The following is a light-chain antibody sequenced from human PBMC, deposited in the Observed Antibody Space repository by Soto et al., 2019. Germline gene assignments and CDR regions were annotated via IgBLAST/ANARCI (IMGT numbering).Light chain of an antibody. CDR1: SSNIGSNY. CDR2: KNN. CDR3: AVWDDSLSGREV. V-gene: IGLV1-47*01. J-gene: IGLJ2*01. Sequence: QSVLTQPPSASGTPGQRLTISCSGSSSNIGSNYVYWYQQVPGTTPKLLIYKNNQRPSGVPDRFSGSKSGTSASLAISGLRSEDEADYYCAVWDDSLSGREVFGGGTKVTVL.